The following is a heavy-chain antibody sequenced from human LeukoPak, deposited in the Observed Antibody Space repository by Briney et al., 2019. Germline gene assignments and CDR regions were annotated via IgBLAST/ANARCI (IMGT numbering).Heavy chain of an antibody. CDR1: GFTFSSYE. CDR2: ISSSGSTI. Sequence: QPGGSLRLPCAASGFTFSSYEMNWVRQAPGKGLEWLSYISSSGSTIYYADSVKGRFTISRDNAKNSLYLQMNSLRAEDTAVYYCARDLQMAYCGGDCYPGHDYWGQGTLVTVSS. D-gene: IGHD2-21*02. CDR3: ARDLQMAYCGGDCYPGHDY. V-gene: IGHV3-48*03. J-gene: IGHJ4*02.